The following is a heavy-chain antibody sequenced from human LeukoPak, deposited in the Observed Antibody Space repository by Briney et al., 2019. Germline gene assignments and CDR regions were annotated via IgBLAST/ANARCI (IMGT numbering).Heavy chain of an antibody. J-gene: IGHJ5*02. CDR2: TYYRSKWYN. CDR3: ARDRLPGDSSSWYQADWFDP. CDR1: GDSVSSNSAA. V-gene: IGHV6-1*01. Sequence: SQTLSLTCAISGDSVSSNSAAWNWIRQSPSRGLEWLGRTYYRSKWYNDYAVSVKSRITINPDTSKNQFSLQLNSVTPEDTAVYYCARDRLPGDSSSWYQADWFDPWGQGTLVTVSS. D-gene: IGHD6-13*01.